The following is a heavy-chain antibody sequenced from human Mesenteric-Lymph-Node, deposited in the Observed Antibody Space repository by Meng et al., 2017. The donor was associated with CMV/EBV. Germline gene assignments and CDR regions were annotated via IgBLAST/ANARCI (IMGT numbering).Heavy chain of an antibody. D-gene: IGHD1-26*01. CDR3: ARDPYSGSSTTYYYYGMDV. CDR1: GFAFRSYW. Sequence: GESLKISCAASGFAFRSYWMSWVRQAPGKGLEWVANIKQDGSEKYYVDSVKGRFTISRDNAKNSLYLQMNSLRAEDTAVYYCARDPYSGSSTTYYYYGMDVWGQGTTVTVSS. J-gene: IGHJ6*02. CDR2: IKQDGSEK. V-gene: IGHV3-7*01.